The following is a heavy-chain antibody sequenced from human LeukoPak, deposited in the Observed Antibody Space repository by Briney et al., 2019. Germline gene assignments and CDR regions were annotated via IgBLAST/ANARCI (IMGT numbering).Heavy chain of an antibody. D-gene: IGHD6-13*01. CDR2: ISAYNGNT. V-gene: IGHV1-18*01. J-gene: IGHJ4*02. CDR3: ARDVSPGWQQPADY. Sequence: ASVKVSCKASGYTFTSYGISWVRQAPGQGLEWMGWISAYNGNTNYAQKLQGRVTMTTDTSTSTAYMELRSLSSDDPAVYYCARDVSPGWQQPADYWGQGTLVTVSS. CDR1: GYTFTSYG.